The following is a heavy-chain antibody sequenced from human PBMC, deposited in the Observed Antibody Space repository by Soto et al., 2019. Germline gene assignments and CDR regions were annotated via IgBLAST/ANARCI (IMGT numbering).Heavy chain of an antibody. J-gene: IGHJ3*02. V-gene: IGHV3-53*04. D-gene: IGHD5-12*01. CDR3: ARDGGDGYNSPVDAFDI. CDR2: IYSGGST. Sequence: GGSLRLSCAASGFTVSSNYMSWVRQAPGKGLEWVSVIYSGGSTYYTDSVKGRFTISRHNSKNTLYLQMNSLRAEDTAVYYCARDGGDGYNSPVDAFDIWGQGTMVTVSS. CDR1: GFTVSSNY.